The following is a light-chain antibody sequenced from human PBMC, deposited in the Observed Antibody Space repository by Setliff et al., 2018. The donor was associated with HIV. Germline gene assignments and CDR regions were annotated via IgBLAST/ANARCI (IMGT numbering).Light chain of an antibody. J-gene: IGLJ3*02. CDR3: QVWDSGNDHVV. CDR1: NIGSKS. Sequence: SYVLTQPPSVSVAPGNTARITCGANNIGSKSVHWYQQKPGQAPVLVIYYDSDRPSGIPERFSGSNSENTATLTITRVEAGDEGDYYCQVWDSGNDHVVFGGGTKVTVL. V-gene: IGLV3-21*04. CDR2: YDS.